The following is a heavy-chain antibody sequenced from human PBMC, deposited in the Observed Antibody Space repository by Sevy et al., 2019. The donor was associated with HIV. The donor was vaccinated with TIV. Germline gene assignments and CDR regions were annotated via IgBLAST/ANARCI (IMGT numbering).Heavy chain of an antibody. Sequence: SQTLSLTCAISGDSVSSNSAAWNWIRQSPSRGLEWLGRTYYRSKWYNEYAVSVKSRITINPDTSKNQFSLQLNSVTPEDTAVYYCARDPHSSGWTIFDYWGQGTLVTVSS. V-gene: IGHV6-1*01. CDR2: TYYRSKWYN. J-gene: IGHJ4*02. CDR1: GDSVSSNSAA. CDR3: ARDPHSSGWTIFDY. D-gene: IGHD6-19*01.